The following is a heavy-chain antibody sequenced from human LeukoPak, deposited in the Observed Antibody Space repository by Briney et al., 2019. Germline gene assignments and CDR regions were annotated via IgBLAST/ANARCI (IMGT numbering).Heavy chain of an antibody. D-gene: IGHD1-26*01. Sequence: APVKVSCKASGYTFTSYGISWLRQAPGQGLEWMGWISAYNGNTNYAQKLQGRVTMTTDTSTSTAYMELGSLRSDDTAVYYCARVPLIVGATTPFDYWGQGTLVTVSS. J-gene: IGHJ4*02. V-gene: IGHV1-18*01. CDR2: ISAYNGNT. CDR1: GYTFTSYG. CDR3: ARVPLIVGATTPFDY.